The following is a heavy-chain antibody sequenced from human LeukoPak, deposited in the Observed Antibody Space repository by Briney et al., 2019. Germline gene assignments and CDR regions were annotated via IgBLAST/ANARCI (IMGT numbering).Heavy chain of an antibody. V-gene: IGHV4-39*07. CDR2: IYYSGST. CDR1: GGSISSSSYY. Sequence: SETLSLTCTVSGGSISSSSYYWGWIRQPPGKGLEWIGSIYYSGSTNYNPSLKSRVTISVDTSKNQFSLKLSSVTAADTAVYYCARANIAHSSSWLSAFDIWGQGTMVTVSS. D-gene: IGHD6-13*01. J-gene: IGHJ3*02. CDR3: ARANIAHSSSWLSAFDI.